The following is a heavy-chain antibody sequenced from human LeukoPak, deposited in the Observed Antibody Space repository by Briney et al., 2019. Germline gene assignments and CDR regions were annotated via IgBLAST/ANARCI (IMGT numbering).Heavy chain of an antibody. V-gene: IGHV1-69*13. Sequence: ASVKVSCKASGYTFTSYGISWVRQAPGQGLEWMGGIIPIFGTANYAQKFQGRVTITADESTSTAYMELSSLRSEDTAVYYCARDPAYYGSGSYFDYWGQGTLVTVSS. J-gene: IGHJ4*02. D-gene: IGHD3-10*01. CDR3: ARDPAYYGSGSYFDY. CDR2: IIPIFGTA. CDR1: GYTFTSYG.